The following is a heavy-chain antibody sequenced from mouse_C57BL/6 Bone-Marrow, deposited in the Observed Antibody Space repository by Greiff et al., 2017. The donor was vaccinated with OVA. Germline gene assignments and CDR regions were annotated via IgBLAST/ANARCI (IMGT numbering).Heavy chain of an antibody. J-gene: IGHJ2*01. D-gene: IGHD1-1*01. CDR1: GFNIKDYY. CDR2: IDPEDGDT. Sequence: VQLQQSGAELVRPGASVKLSCTASGFNIKDYYMHWVKQRPEQGLEWIGRIDPEDGDTEYAPKFQGKATMTADTSSNTAYLQLSSLTSEDTAVYYCTTGGSSYGGDFDDWGQGTTLTVSS. CDR3: TTGGSSYGGDFDD. V-gene: IGHV14-1*01.